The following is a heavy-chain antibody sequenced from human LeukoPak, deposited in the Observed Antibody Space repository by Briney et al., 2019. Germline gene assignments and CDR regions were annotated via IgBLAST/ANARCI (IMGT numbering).Heavy chain of an antibody. CDR3: AKDRGGTGNAYYFDS. CDR1: GFTFSTYA. D-gene: IGHD7-27*01. Sequence: GGSLRLSCAASGFTFSTYAMSWVRQAPGKGLEWVSAITGTGAGYSTYYADSVKGRFTISRDNAKNTQYLQMNSLGAEDTAVYYCAKDRGGTGNAYYFDSWGQGTLVTVSS. J-gene: IGHJ4*02. V-gene: IGHV3-23*01. CDR2: ITGTGAGYST.